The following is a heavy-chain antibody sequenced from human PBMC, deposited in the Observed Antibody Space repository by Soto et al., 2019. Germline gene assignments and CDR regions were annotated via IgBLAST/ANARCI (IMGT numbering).Heavy chain of an antibody. CDR2: INPSGGST. V-gene: IGHV1-46*03. D-gene: IGHD2-2*01. J-gene: IGHJ6*03. Sequence: AASVKVSCKASGYTFTSYYMHWVRQAPGQGLEGMGIINPSGGSTSYAQKFQGRVTMTRDTSTSTVYMELSSLRSEDTAVYYCARDRGAASLGYCSSTSCAPLHYYYYMDVWGKGTTVTVSS. CDR1: GYTFTSYY. CDR3: ARDRGAASLGYCSSTSCAPLHYYYYMDV.